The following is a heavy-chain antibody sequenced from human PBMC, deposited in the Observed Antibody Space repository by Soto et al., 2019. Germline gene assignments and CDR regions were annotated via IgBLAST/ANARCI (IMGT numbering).Heavy chain of an antibody. CDR2: ISSSSSYI. CDR1: GFTFSSYS. D-gene: IGHD2-2*01. CDR3: ARDMAVVPAAMPFYYGMDV. J-gene: IGHJ6*02. V-gene: IGHV3-21*01. Sequence: GSLRLSCAASGFTFSSYSMNWVRQAPGKGLEWVSSISSSSSYIYYADSVKGRFTISRDNAKNSLYLQMNSLRAEDTAVYYCARDMAVVPAAMPFYYGMDVWGQGTTVTVSS.